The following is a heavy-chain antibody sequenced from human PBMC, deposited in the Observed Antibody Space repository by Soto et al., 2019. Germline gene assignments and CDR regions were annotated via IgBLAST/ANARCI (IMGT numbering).Heavy chain of an antibody. CDR1: GGSIRSYY. CDR2: IYYSGST. Sequence: SETLSLTCTVSGGSIRSYYLSWIRQPPGKGLEWIGYIYYSGSTNYNPSLKSRVTISVDTSKNQFSLKLSSVTAADTAVYYCAGGLRYFDWLLLGGAFDIWGQGTMVTVSS. J-gene: IGHJ3*02. D-gene: IGHD3-9*01. CDR3: AGGLRYFDWLLLGGAFDI. V-gene: IGHV4-59*01.